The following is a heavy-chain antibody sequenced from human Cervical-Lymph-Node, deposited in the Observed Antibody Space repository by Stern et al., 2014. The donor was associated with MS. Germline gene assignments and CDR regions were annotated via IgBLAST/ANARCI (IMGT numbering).Heavy chain of an antibody. V-gene: IGHV1-69*09. J-gene: IGHJ5*02. Sequence: QVQLVQSGAEVKKPASSVKVSCKASGGTFSSSYAVSWVRQAPGQGLEWMGRIIPIVGLPNYAQKFQTRLTITADKSTSTVYMELSSLTSEDTAVYYCARGIVTNRPAATLHNLFDHWGQGTLVTVS. CDR1: GGTFSSSYA. CDR2: IIPIVGLP. CDR3: ARGIVTNRPAATLHNLFDH. D-gene: IGHD2-15*01.